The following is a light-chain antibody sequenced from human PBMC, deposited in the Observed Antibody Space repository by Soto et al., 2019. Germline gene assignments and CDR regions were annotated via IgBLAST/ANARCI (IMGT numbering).Light chain of an antibody. J-gene: IGKJ5*01. V-gene: IGKV3-11*01. CDR3: QQRGNWPNT. CDR1: QSVSSN. Sequence: EIVLTQSPATLSLSPGERATLSCRASQSVSSNLAWYQQKPGQAPRLLMYDASNRATGIPARFSASGSGTDFTLIISSLEPEDFAIYYCQQRGNWPNTFGQGTRLEIK. CDR2: DAS.